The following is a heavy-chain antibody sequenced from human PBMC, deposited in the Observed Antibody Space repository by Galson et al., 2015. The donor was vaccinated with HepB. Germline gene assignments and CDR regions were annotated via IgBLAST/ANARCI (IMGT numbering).Heavy chain of an antibody. J-gene: IGHJ3*02. Sequence: SLTCTVSGGSLRSGGYYWSWIRPHPGKGLEWIGYIYYSGSTYYSPALKSRVTIAVDTSKNQCARKLSSVTAADTAGYYCARWGLSISIDWLYQHHAFDIWGQGTMVTVSS. CDR1: GGSLRSGGYY. D-gene: IGHD3-9*01. CDR2: IYYSGST. V-gene: IGHV4-31*03. CDR3: ARWGLSISIDWLYQHHAFDI.